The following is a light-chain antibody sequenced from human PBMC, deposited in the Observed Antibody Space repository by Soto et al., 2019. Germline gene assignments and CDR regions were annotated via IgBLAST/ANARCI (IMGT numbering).Light chain of an antibody. V-gene: IGKV1-39*01. CDR3: QQSYSTPLT. CDR2: AAS. J-gene: IGKJ4*01. Sequence: DIQMTQSPSSLSASVGDRVTITCRASQSISSYLNWYQQKPGKAPKVLIYAASSLQSGVPSGFSGSGSGTDFTLTISSLQPEDFATYYCQQSYSTPLTFGGGTKVEIK. CDR1: QSISSY.